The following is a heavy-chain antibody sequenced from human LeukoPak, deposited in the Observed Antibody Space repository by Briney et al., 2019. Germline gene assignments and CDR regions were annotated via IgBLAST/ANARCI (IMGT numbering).Heavy chain of an antibody. D-gene: IGHD4-17*01. Sequence: AGSLRLSCAASGFTFTNYAMTWVRQAPGKGLEWVSGISVSGGSTYYADSVKGRFTISRDTSKNTLYLQMNSLRAEDTAVYYCARDAYGDGFDYWGQGTMVTVSS. CDR1: GFTFTNYA. J-gene: IGHJ4*02. V-gene: IGHV3-23*01. CDR2: ISVSGGST. CDR3: ARDAYGDGFDY.